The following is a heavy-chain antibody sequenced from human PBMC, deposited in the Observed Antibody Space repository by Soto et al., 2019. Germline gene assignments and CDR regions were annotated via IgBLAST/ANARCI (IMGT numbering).Heavy chain of an antibody. CDR1: GCTFSTYA. V-gene: IGHV1-18*01. D-gene: IGHD2-15*01. Sequence: ASVKVSCKAPGCTFSTYAISWVRQAPGQGLEWMGWISANNGNTKYAQNFQGRVTMTTDTSTSTAYMELRSLRSDDTAVYYCARAYSPGLFDPWGQGTLVTVSS. CDR3: ARAYSPGLFDP. J-gene: IGHJ5*02. CDR2: ISANNGNT.